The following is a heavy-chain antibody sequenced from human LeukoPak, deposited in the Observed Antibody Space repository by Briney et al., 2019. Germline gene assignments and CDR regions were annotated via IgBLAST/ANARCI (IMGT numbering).Heavy chain of an antibody. V-gene: IGHV1-18*01. Sequence: GASVKVSCKASGYTFTSYGISWLRQAPGQGLEWMGWISAYNGNTNYAQELQGRVTMTTDTSTSTAYMELRSLRSDDTAVYYCARDYDYVWGSYRYRAVRDYWGQGTLVTVSS. J-gene: IGHJ4*02. CDR1: GYTFTSYG. CDR2: ISAYNGNT. D-gene: IGHD3-16*02. CDR3: ARDYDYVWGSYRYRAVRDY.